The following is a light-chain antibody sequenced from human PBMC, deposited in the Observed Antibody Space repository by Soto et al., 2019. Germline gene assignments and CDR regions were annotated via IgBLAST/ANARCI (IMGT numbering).Light chain of an antibody. CDR1: QSVNSY. CDR2: DGS. V-gene: IGKV3-11*01. Sequence: EVVLTQSPATLSLSPGERATLSCRASQSVNSYLAWYQQKPGQAPRLVIHDGSNRANGIPARFSGSGSGTDFTPTISSLEPEDFAVYYCQQRNTWPRYTFGQGTKLEIK. CDR3: QQRNTWPRYT. J-gene: IGKJ2*01.